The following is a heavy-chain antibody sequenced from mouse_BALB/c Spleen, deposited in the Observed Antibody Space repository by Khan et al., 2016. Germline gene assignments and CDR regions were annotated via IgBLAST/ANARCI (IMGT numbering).Heavy chain of an antibody. CDR1: GFTFSSYG. V-gene: IGHV5-6*01. D-gene: IGHD2-14*01. CDR3: ERGKVRRYWYFDV. J-gene: IGHJ1*01. CDR2: ISSGGSYT. Sequence: EVELVESGGDLVKPGGSLKLSCAASGFTFSSYGMSWVRQTPDKRLEWVATISSGGSYTYYPDSVKGRFTISRDNAKNTLYLQMSSLKSEDTAMYYCERGKVRRYWYFDVWGAGTTVTVSS.